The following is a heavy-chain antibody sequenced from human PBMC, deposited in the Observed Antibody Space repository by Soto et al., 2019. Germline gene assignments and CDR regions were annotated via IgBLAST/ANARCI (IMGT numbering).Heavy chain of an antibody. D-gene: IGHD2-2*01. V-gene: IGHV1-2*04. CDR2: INPNSGGT. CDR1: GYTFTGCY. CDR3: ARAGTTGYCSRTSCANRYYYYGMDV. J-gene: IGHJ6*02. Sequence: ASVKVSCKASGYTFTGCYMHWVRQAPGQGLEWMGWINPNSGGTNYAQKFQGWVTMTRDTSISTAYMELSRLRSDDTAVYYCARAGTTGYCSRTSCANRYYYYGMDVWGQGTTVTVSS.